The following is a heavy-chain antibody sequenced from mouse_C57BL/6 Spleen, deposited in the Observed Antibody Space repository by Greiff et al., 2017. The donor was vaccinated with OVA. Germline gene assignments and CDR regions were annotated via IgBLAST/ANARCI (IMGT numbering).Heavy chain of an antibody. CDR1: GYTFTDYE. D-gene: IGHD2-4*01. CDR2: IDPETGGT. Sequence: QVQLQQSGAELVRPGASVTLSCKASGYTFTDYEMHWVKQTPVHGLEWIGAIDPETGGTAYNQKFKGKARLTADKSSSTAYMELRSRTSEDSAVYDCTRGGYDYDWAWFAYWGQGTLVTVSA. J-gene: IGHJ3*01. CDR3: TRGGYDYDWAWFAY. V-gene: IGHV1-15*01.